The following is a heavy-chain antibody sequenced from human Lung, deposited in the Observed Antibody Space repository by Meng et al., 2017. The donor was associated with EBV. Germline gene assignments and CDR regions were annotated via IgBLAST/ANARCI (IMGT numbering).Heavy chain of an antibody. Sequence: QVQLEQSGPGLGKPSQTPSLTCGISGDSVSSSSAAWTWIRQSPSRGLEWLGRTYYRSKWYNDYAVFVKSRITINPDTSKNQFSLQLNSVTPEDTAVYYCARGATSVFDLWGRGTLVTVSS. CDR3: ARGATSVFDL. CDR2: TYYRSKWYN. J-gene: IGHJ2*01. V-gene: IGHV6-1*01. CDR1: GDSVSSSSAA.